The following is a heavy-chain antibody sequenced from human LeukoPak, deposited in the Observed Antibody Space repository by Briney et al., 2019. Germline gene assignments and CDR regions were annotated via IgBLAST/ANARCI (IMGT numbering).Heavy chain of an antibody. D-gene: IGHD2-21*01. CDR3: AKDSWSFHGAFDI. J-gene: IGHJ3*02. CDR1: GFTFINYA. CDR2: ISGPGDST. Sequence: GGSLRLSCAASGFTFINYAMSWVRQDPGKGREWGSGISGPGDSTYCVDSVKGRFTISRDNSKNTLYLQMNSLRAEDTAVYYCAKDSWSFHGAFDIWGQGTLVTVSS. V-gene: IGHV3-23*01.